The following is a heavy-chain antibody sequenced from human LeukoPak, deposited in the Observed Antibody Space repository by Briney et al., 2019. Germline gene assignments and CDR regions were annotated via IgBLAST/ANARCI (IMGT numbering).Heavy chain of an antibody. J-gene: IGHJ5*02. CDR1: GGTFSSYG. V-gene: IGHV1-18*01. Sequence: ASVKVSCKASGGTFSSYGISWVRQAPGQGLEWMGWISAYNGNTNYAQKLQGRVTMTTDTSTSTAYMGLRSLRSDDTAVYYCARNQYYYDSSGYSPWGQGTLVTVSS. CDR2: ISAYNGNT. CDR3: ARNQYYYDSSGYSP. D-gene: IGHD3-22*01.